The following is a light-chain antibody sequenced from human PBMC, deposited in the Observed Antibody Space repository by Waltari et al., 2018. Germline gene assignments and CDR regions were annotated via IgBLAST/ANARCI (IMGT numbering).Light chain of an antibody. CDR3: QQFNSYPPLT. CDR1: PGISSA. V-gene: IGKV1-13*02. J-gene: IGKJ4*01. CDR2: DAS. Sequence: AIQLTQSPSSLSASVGARVTITCRASPGISSALAWYQQKPGKAPKLLIYDASSLESGVPSRFSGSGSGTDFTLTISSLQPEDFATYYCQQFNSYPPLTFGGGTKVEIK.